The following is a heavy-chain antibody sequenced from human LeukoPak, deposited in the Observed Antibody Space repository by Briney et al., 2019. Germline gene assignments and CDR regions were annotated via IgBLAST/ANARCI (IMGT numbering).Heavy chain of an antibody. CDR2: ISWNSGSI. V-gene: IGHV3-9*01. CDR1: GFTFDDYA. CDR3: AKDMQYQLLLGAFDI. J-gene: IGHJ3*02. D-gene: IGHD2-2*01. Sequence: PGGSLRLSCAASGFTFDDYAMHWVRQAPGKGLEWVSGISWNSGSIGYADSVKGRFTISRDNAKNSLYLQMNSLRAEDTALYYCAKDMQYQLLLGAFDIWGQGTMVTVSS.